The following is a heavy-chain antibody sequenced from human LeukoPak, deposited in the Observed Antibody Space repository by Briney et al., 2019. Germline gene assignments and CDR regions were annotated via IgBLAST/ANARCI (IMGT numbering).Heavy chain of an antibody. CDR1: GFTFNTYS. V-gene: IGHV3-48*01. D-gene: IGHD4-17*01. J-gene: IGHJ3*02. CDR3: ARGPYGDYVDAFDI. CDR2: ISDNSRKI. Sequence: GGSLRLSCAASGFTFNTYSMNWVRQAPGKGLEWVAYISDNSRKIYYADSVRGRFTISRDNAKNSQYLQMNSLGAEDTAVYYCARGPYGDYVDAFDIWGQGTMVTAS.